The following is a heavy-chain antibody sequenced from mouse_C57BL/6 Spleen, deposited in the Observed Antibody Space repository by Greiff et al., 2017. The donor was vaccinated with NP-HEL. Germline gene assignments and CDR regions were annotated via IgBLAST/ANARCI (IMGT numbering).Heavy chain of an antibody. D-gene: IGHD2-2*01. Sequence: EVKLVESGGGLVQPGGSMKLSCAASGFTFSDAWMDWVRQSPEKGLEWVAEIRNKANNHATSYAESVKGRVTISRADSTSSVYLQMNSLRDEDTGIYYCTGVKTRYFEVWGTGTTVTVSS. CDR3: TGVKTRYFEV. CDR1: GFTFSDAW. CDR2: IRNKANNHAT. J-gene: IGHJ1*03. V-gene: IGHV6-6*01.